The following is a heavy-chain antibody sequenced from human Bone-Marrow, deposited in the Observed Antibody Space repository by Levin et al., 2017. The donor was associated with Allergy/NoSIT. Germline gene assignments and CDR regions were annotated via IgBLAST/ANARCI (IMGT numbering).Heavy chain of an antibody. CDR1: GGTFSSYV. CDR2: MIPILGTT. V-gene: IGHV1-69*01. CDR3: ARGVYYYYYMDV. Sequence: SGGSLRLSCKASGGTFSSYVVSWVRQAPGQGLEWMGGMIPILGTTYYAQKFQGRVSITADESTSTAYMELRSLRSEDTALYFCARGVYYYYYMDVWGTGTTVTVSS. J-gene: IGHJ6*03.